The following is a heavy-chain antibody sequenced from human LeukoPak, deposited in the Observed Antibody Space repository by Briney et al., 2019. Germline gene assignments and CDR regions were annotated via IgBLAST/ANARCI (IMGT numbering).Heavy chain of an antibody. CDR1: GYTFTSYD. CDR3: ASFLKDYYYYGMDV. J-gene: IGHJ6*02. V-gene: IGHV1-8*01. CDR2: MNTNSGNT. D-gene: IGHD2/OR15-2a*01. Sequence: GASVNVSCTASGYTFTSYDINWVRQATGQGLEWMGWMNTNSGNTGYAQKFQGRVTMTRNTSISTAYMELSSLRSEDTAVYYCASFLKDYYYYGMDVWGQGTTVTVSS.